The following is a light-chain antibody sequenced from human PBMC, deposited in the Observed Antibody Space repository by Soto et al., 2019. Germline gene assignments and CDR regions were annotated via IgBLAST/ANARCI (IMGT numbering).Light chain of an antibody. V-gene: IGKV1-27*01. J-gene: IGKJ4*01. Sequence: DIQMTQSPSSLSASVGDRVTITCRASQDISNSLAWYQQKPGKVPKVLIYATSILQSGVPARFSGSGSGTDFTLIISSLQPEDVATYSCQHYNSAPLTFGGGTKVEI. CDR3: QHYNSAPLT. CDR2: ATS. CDR1: QDISNS.